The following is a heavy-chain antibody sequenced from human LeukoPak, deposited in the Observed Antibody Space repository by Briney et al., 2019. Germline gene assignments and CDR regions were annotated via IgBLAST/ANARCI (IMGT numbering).Heavy chain of an antibody. V-gene: IGHV3-21*01. CDR1: GFTFSSYS. CDR3: ASYITYDFLEWPFMDV. J-gene: IGHJ6*02. D-gene: IGHD3-3*01. CDR2: ISSSSSYI. Sequence: GGSLRLSCAASGFTFSSYSKNWVRQAPGKGLEWVSSISSSSSYIYYADSVKGRFTISRDNAKSSLYLQMNSLRAEDTAVYYCASYITYDFLEWPFMDVWGQGTTVTVSS.